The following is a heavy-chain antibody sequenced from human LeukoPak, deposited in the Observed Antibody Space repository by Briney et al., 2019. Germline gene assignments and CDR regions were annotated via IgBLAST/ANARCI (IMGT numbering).Heavy chain of an antibody. J-gene: IGHJ4*02. CDR2: IYSSWST. CDR3: ARGRDGSSPWYFDY. V-gene: IGHV4-59*07. CDR1: GGSINSYY. D-gene: IGHD5-24*01. Sequence: SDTLALICTVSGGSINSYYWGWIRQPPGKRLEWIGFIYSSWSTDYNPSLESRVTKSLDTSKNQFSLKMTAVTAADTAVYYCARGRDGSSPWYFDYWGQGTLVTVSS.